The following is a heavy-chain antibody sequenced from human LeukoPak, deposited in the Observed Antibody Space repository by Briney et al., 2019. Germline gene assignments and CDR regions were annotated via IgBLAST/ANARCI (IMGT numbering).Heavy chain of an antibody. J-gene: IGHJ6*03. Sequence: ASVKVSCKASGYTFTSYDINWVRQAPGQGLEWMGWMNPNSGNTGYAQKFQGRVTMTRNTSISTAYMELSSLRSEDTAVYYCARGDGYAPGNYYYYMDVWGKGTTVTVSS. D-gene: IGHD5-24*01. V-gene: IGHV1-8*01. CDR2: MNPNSGNT. CDR1: GYTFTSYD. CDR3: ARGDGYAPGNYYYYMDV.